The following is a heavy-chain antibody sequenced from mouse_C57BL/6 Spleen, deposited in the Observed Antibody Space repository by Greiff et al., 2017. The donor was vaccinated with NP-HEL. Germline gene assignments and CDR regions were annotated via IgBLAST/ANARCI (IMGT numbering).Heavy chain of an antibody. Sequence: QVHVKQSGAELVKPGASVKISCKASGYAFSSYWMNWVKQRPGKGLEWIGQIYPGDGDTNYNGKFKGKATLTADKSSSTAYMQLSSLTSEDSAVYCCARGGTTVDSYWYFDVWGTGTTVTVSS. V-gene: IGHV1-80*01. J-gene: IGHJ1*03. D-gene: IGHD1-1*01. CDR1: GYAFSSYW. CDR2: IYPGDGDT. CDR3: ARGGTTVDSYWYFDV.